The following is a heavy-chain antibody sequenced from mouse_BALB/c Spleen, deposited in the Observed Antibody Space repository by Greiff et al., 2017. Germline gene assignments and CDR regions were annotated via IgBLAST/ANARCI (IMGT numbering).Heavy chain of an antibody. CDR3: ARGYGNYFDY. Sequence: DVMLVESGGGLVQPGGSLKLSCAASGFTFSSYGMSWVRQTPDKRLELVATINSNGGSTYYPDSVKGRFTISRDNAKNTLYLQMSSLKSEDTAMYYCARGYGNYFDYWGQGTTLTVSS. J-gene: IGHJ2*01. CDR1: GFTFSSYG. V-gene: IGHV5-6-3*01. D-gene: IGHD2-1*01. CDR2: INSNGGST.